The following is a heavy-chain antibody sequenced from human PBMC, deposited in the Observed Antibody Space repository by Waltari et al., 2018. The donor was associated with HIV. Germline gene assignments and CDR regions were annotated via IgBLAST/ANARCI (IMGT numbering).Heavy chain of an antibody. CDR2: INPGNSDT. J-gene: IGHJ1*01. V-gene: IGHV5-51*01. D-gene: IGHD3-9*01. Sequence: EVQLVQSRHENNTPRESLNISCKGSGYKFNTSWIGLFRQMPGKGLDWMGIINPGNSDTRYSLSSQGQVTISADTSVTTAYLHWRSLKASDTAKYYCVVGPHYFDGPEGRGRLDYFQNWGQGTLVTVSS. CDR1: GYKFNTSW. CDR3: VVGPHYFDGPEGRGRLDYFQN.